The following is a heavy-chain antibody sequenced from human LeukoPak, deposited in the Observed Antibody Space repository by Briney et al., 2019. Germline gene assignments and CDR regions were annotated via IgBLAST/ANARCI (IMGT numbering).Heavy chain of an antibody. CDR2: INHSGST. CDR1: GGSFSGYY. J-gene: IGHJ3*02. CDR3: ARDGGDSGSDDAFDI. V-gene: IGHV4-34*01. D-gene: IGHD1-26*01. Sequence: SETLSLTCAVYGGSFSGYYWSWIRQPPGKGLEWIGEINHSGSTNYNPSLKSRVTISVDTSKNQFSLKLSSVTAADTAVYYCARDGGDSGSDDAFDIWGQGTMVTVSS.